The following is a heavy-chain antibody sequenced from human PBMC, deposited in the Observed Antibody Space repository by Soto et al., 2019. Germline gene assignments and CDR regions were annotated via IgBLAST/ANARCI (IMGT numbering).Heavy chain of an antibody. CDR2: IIPIFGTA. Sequence: QVQLVQSGAEVKKPESSVKVSCKASGGTFSSYAISWVRQAPGQGLEWMGGIIPIFGTANYAQKFQGRVTITVDESTSTAYMELSSLRSEDTAVYYCARGTPESDFWSGYANYYYGMDVWGQGTTVTVSS. CDR3: ARGTPESDFWSGYANYYYGMDV. D-gene: IGHD3-3*01. J-gene: IGHJ6*02. V-gene: IGHV1-69*01. CDR1: GGTFSSYA.